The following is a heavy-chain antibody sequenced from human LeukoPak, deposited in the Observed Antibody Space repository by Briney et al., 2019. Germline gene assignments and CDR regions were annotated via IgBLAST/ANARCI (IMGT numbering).Heavy chain of an antibody. CDR1: GFTFSDYY. V-gene: IGHV4-59*08. CDR3: ARHKGGYNWGFDC. CDR2: IYYSGST. Sequence: GSLRLSCAASGFTFSDYYMSWIRQPPGKGLEWIGSIYYSGSTNYNPSLKSRVTISLDTSKNQCSPRLSSVTAADTAVYYCARHKGGYNWGFDCWGQGTLVTVSP. D-gene: IGHD1-1*01. J-gene: IGHJ4*02.